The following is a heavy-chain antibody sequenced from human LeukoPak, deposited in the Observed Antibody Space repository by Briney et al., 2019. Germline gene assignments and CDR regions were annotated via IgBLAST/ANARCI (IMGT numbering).Heavy chain of an antibody. CDR1: GFPFSSHR. Sequence: PGGSLRLSCGASGFPFSSHRMDWVRQAPGKGLEWVSSISSGNDYIYYADSVMGRFTISRDNAKNSLFLQKNGLRAEDTAVYYCAISRGPPTHFDYWGQGTLVTVSS. V-gene: IGHV3-21*01. J-gene: IGHJ4*02. CDR3: AISRGPPTHFDY. CDR2: ISSGNDYI. D-gene: IGHD6-25*01.